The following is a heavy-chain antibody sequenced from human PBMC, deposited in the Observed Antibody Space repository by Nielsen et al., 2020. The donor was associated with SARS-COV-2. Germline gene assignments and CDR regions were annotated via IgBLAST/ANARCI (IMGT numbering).Heavy chain of an antibody. CDR1: GFTFSSYA. V-gene: IGHV3-30*04. J-gene: IGHJ4*02. CDR2: ISYDGSNK. D-gene: IGHD6-6*01. Sequence: GESLKISCAASGFTFSSYAMHWVRQAPGKGLEWVAVISYDGSNKYYADSVKGRFTISRDNSKNTLYLQMNSLRAEDTAVYYCAREGPDFDSSYFDYWGQGALVIVSS. CDR3: AREGPDFDSSYFDY.